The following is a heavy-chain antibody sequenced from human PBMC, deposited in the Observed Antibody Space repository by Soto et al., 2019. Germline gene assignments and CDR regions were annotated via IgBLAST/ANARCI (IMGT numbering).Heavy chain of an antibody. Sequence: GGSLRLSCAASGLIFSDYAMSWVRQAPGKGLECVACISGSGGDTFYADSVKGRFTISRDNSKNTLSLHMNSLRVDDTAVYFCAKDRFGIVGPVDYWGQGTLVTVPQ. CDR1: GLIFSDYA. D-gene: IGHD1-26*01. V-gene: IGHV3-23*01. CDR3: AKDRFGIVGPVDY. CDR2: ISGSGGDT. J-gene: IGHJ4*02.